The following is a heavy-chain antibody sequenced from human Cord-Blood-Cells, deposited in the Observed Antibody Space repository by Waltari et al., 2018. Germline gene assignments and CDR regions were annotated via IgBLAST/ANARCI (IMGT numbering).Heavy chain of an antibody. CDR2: IYPGDSDT. CDR3: ARRLGTYYYDSGGYYDAFDI. D-gene: IGHD3-22*01. CDR1: GSSFTSYW. Sequence: EVQLVQSGAEVKKPGESLKISCKGSGSSFTSYWIACVRPMPGKGLEWMGIIYPGDSDTRYSPSFQGQVTISADKSISTAYLQWSSLKASDTAMYYCARRLGTYYYDSGGYYDAFDIWGQGTMVTVSS. V-gene: IGHV5-51*01. J-gene: IGHJ3*02.